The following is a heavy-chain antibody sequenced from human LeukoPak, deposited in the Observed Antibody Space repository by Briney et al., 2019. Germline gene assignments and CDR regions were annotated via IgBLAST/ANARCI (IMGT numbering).Heavy chain of an antibody. J-gene: IGHJ1*01. Sequence: ASVKVSCKASGYTFTSYAMHWVRQAPGQRLEWMGWINAGNGNTKYSQKFQGRVTITRDTSASTAYMELSSLRSEDTAVYYCARLRWIQLWAYFQHWGQGTLVTVSS. V-gene: IGHV1-3*01. D-gene: IGHD5-18*01. CDR1: GYTFTSYA. CDR3: ARLRWIQLWAYFQH. CDR2: INAGNGNT.